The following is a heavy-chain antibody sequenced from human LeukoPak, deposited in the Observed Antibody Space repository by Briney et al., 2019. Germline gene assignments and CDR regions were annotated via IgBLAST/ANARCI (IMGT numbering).Heavy chain of an antibody. CDR3: ARVTVRNAFDL. Sequence: GGSLRLSCAASGFTFSTHDMHWVCQPTGKGLEWVSAIGTNGQTYYPDSVRGRFIISREDAKNSLYLQMNSRRAGDAAVYYCARVTVRNAFDLWGQGTMVTVSS. V-gene: IGHV3-13*04. D-gene: IGHD4-17*01. CDR1: GFTFSTHD. CDR2: IGTNGQT. J-gene: IGHJ3*01.